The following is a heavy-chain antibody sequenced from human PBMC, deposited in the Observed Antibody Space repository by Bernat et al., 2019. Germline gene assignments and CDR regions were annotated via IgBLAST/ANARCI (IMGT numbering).Heavy chain of an antibody. D-gene: IGHD3-22*01. Sequence: EVELVESGGGLVQPGGSLRLSCAASGFSFSSYWMTWVRQAPGKGLEWVANIKQDGSEKYYVDSVKGRFTISRDNAKNSLYLQMNSLRAEDTAVYYCARHDSSGYDSTHFDYWGQGTLVTVSS. V-gene: IGHV3-7*01. J-gene: IGHJ4*02. CDR1: GFSFSSYW. CDR2: IKQDGSEK. CDR3: ARHDSSGYDSTHFDY.